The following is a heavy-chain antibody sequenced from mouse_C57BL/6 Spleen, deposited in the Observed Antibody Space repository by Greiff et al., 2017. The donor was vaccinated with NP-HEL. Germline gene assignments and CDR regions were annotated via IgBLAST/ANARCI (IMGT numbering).Heavy chain of an antibody. D-gene: IGHD1-1*01. J-gene: IGHJ4*01. CDR2: ISSGGDYI. Sequence: DVHLVESGEGLVKPGGSLKLSCAASGFTFSSYAMSWVRQTPEKRLEWVAYISSGGDYIYYADTVKGRFTISRDNARNTLYLQMSSLKSEDTAMYYCTRDENYGSSHYYAMDYWGQGTSVTVSS. V-gene: IGHV5-9-1*02. CDR1: GFTFSSYA. CDR3: TRDENYGSSHYYAMDY.